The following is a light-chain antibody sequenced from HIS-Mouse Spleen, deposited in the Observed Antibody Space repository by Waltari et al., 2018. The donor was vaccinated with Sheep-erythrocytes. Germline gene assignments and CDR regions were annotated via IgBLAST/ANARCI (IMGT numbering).Light chain of an antibody. Sequence: QSALTQPASVSGSPGQSITISCPGTSSDVGGYKYVSLYQQHPGKAPKVMIYDVSNRPSGVSNRFSGSKSGNTASLTISGLQAEDEADYYCSSYTSSSTLYVFGTGTKVTVL. V-gene: IGLV2-14*03. CDR1: SSDVGGYKY. CDR3: SSYTSSSTLYV. J-gene: IGLJ1*01. CDR2: DVS.